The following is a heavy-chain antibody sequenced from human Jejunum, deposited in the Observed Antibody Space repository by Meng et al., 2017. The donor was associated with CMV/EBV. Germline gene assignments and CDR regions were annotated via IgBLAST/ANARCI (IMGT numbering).Heavy chain of an antibody. CDR2: ITDGGTGT. Sequence: EMQLLESGGGLVHPGGSLRLSYTASGFTVSTYGMSWVRQAPGKGLEWVSAITDGGTGTYYADSVKGRFTISRDNSKNTLHLQMNSLRAEDTAVYYCAKDSPILTVWGQGTLVTVSS. CDR3: AKDSPILTV. CDR1: GFTVSTYG. J-gene: IGHJ4*02. V-gene: IGHV3-23*01. D-gene: IGHD3-9*01.